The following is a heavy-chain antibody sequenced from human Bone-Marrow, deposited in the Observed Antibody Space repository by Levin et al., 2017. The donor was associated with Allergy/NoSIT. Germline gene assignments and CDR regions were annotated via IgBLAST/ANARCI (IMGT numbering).Heavy chain of an antibody. CDR3: ARLPDYGNRDFDY. CDR1: GDISSSYT. V-gene: IGHV1-69*02. J-gene: IGHJ4*02. CDR2: IILLSNIV. D-gene: IGHD4-17*01. Sequence: SVKVSCKTSGDISSSYTISWVRQAPGQGLEWMGRIILLSNIVNYAQKFQGRVTITTDTSMTTAYLGLRGLTFDDTAVYYCARLPDYGNRDFDYWGQGTLVTVSS.